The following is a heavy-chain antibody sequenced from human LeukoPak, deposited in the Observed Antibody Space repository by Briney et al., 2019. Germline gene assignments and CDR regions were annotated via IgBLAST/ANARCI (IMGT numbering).Heavy chain of an antibody. CDR2: IYYSGST. D-gene: IGHD6-13*01. CDR3: ARSHPPAYSSSWFRSFDI. V-gene: IGHV4-59*01. J-gene: IGHJ3*02. CDR1: GGSISSYY. Sequence: SETLSLTCTVSGGSISSYYWSWIRQPPGKGLDWIGYIYYSGSTNYNPSLKSRVTISVDTSKNHFSLKLSYVTAADTAVYYCARSHPPAYSSSWFRSFDIWGQGTMVTVSS.